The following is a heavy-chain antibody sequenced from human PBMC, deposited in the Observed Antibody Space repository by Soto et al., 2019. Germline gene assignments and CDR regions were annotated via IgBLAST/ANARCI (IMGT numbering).Heavy chain of an antibody. V-gene: IGHV4-61*01. J-gene: IGHJ5*02. CDR1: GGSVSSGSYY. CDR3: ARSVGENLFENWFDP. CDR2: IYYSGST. Sequence: KPSETLSLTCTVSGGSVSSGSYYWSWIRQPPGKGLEWIGYIYYSGSTNYNPSPKSRVTISVDTSKNQFSLKLSSVTAADTAVYYCARSVGENLFENWFDPWGQGTLVTVSS. D-gene: IGHD3-3*01.